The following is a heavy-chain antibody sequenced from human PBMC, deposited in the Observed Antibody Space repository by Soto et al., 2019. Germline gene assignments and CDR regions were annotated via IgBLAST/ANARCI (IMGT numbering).Heavy chain of an antibody. CDR3: ARFGAPGAYYFPY. Sequence: QVQLVQSGAEVKKPGSSVKVSCKASGGTFSSYAISWVRQAPGQGLEWMGGIIPSFGTAHYAQKIQSRVTMTADESTSTAYMEQSSLRTEDTAVYYCARFGAPGAYYFPYWGQGTLVTVSS. V-gene: IGHV1-69*01. CDR1: GGTFSSYA. D-gene: IGHD1-26*01. CDR2: IIPSFGTA. J-gene: IGHJ4*02.